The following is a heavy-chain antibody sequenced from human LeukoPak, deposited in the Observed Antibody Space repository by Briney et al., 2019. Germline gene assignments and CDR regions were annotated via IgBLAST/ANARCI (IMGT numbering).Heavy chain of an antibody. J-gene: IGHJ4*02. Sequence: PGGSLRLSCAASGFTFSNYVMSWVRQAPGKGLEWDSTISGSAGSTYYADSVKGRFTISRDNSKNTLYLQMNSLRAEDTAVYYCARRAGAYSHPYDYWGQGTLVTVSS. CDR3: ARRAGAYSHPYDY. V-gene: IGHV3-23*01. CDR1: GFTFSNYV. D-gene: IGHD4/OR15-4a*01. CDR2: ISGSAGST.